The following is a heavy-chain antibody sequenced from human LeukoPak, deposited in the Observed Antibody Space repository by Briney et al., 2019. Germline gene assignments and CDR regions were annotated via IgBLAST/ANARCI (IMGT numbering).Heavy chain of an antibody. CDR2: INHSGST. CDR1: GDSISNYY. CDR3: ARGQWLVGPQHDY. V-gene: IGHV4-34*01. Sequence: SETLSLTCTVSGDSISNYYWSWIRQPPGKGLEWIGEINHSGSTNYNPSLKSRVTISVDTSKNQFSLKLSSVTAADTAVYYCARGQWLVGPQHDYWGQGTLVTVSS. D-gene: IGHD6-19*01. J-gene: IGHJ4*02.